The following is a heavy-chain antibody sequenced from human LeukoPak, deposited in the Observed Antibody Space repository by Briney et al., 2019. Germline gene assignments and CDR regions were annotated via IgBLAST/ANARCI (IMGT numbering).Heavy chain of an antibody. CDR1: GYTFTDYY. CDR2: INPNSGGT. V-gene: IGHV1-2*02. CDR3: ARAGSYLISLDY. J-gene: IGHJ4*02. D-gene: IGHD1-26*01. Sequence: GASVKASCKASGYTFTDYYMHWVRQAPGQGLEWMGWINPNSGGTKYAQKFQGRVTMTSDTSVSTAYMELRRLNFDDTAVYYCARAGSYLISLDYWGQGTLVTVSS.